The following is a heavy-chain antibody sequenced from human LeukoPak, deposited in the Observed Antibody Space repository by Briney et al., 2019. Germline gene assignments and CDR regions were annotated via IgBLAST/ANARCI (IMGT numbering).Heavy chain of an antibody. J-gene: IGHJ4*02. V-gene: IGHV4-4*07. CDR2: IYTRGNA. CDR1: GGCISSFS. D-gene: IGHD3-10*01. Sequence: PSETLSLTCSVSGGCISSFSWNWIRQPAGKGLEWIGRISTRGSDGRIYTRGNANYNPSLKSRVIISLDKSNNQFSLSLTSVTAADTAMYYCARDLTGLGYYFDHWGQGALVAVSS. CDR3: ARDLTGLGYYFDH.